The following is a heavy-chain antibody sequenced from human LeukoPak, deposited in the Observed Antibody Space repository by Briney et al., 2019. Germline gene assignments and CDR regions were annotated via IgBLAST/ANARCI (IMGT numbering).Heavy chain of an antibody. D-gene: IGHD6-13*01. Sequence: SETLSLTCTVSGDSISTYYWNWIRQPPGKGLEWIGHIYYSGSTNYNPSLKSRVTISVDTSKNQFSLRLSSVTAADTAVYYCARGTYSGRSWFDPWGLGTQVTVSS. CDR2: IYYSGST. CDR3: ARGTYSGRSWFDP. J-gene: IGHJ5*02. V-gene: IGHV4-59*01. CDR1: GDSISTYY.